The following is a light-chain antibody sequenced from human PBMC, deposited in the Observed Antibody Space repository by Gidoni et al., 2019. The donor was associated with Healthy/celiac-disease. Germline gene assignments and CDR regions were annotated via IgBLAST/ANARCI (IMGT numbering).Light chain of an antibody. CDR3: QQSYSTPWT. V-gene: IGKV1-39*01. J-gene: IGKJ1*01. Sequence: DIQMTQSPSPLSASVGDRVTITCRASKSSSSYLNLYQQKPGKAPQLLIYAASSLQSGVPSRFSGNGSGTDFTLTISSLQPEDFATFYCQQSYSTPWTFGQGTKVEIK. CDR1: KSSSSY. CDR2: AAS.